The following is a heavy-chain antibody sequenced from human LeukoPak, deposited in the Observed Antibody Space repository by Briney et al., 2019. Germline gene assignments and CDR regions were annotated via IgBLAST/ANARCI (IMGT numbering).Heavy chain of an antibody. CDR3: TTDLWFGELLTNSV. V-gene: IGHV3-15*01. D-gene: IGHD3-10*01. CDR1: GFTFRDPW. J-gene: IGHJ4*02. CDR2: VKSKINGGTT. Sequence: PGGSLRLSCAASGFTFRDPWMTWVRQAPGKGLEWVGRVKSKINGGTTDYAAPVKGRFTISRDDSQNTLYLQMNSLKTEDTAGYYCTTDLWFGELLTNSVWGQGTLVTVSS.